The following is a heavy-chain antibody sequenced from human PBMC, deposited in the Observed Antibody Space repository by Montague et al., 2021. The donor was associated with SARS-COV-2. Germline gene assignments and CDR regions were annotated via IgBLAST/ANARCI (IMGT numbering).Heavy chain of an antibody. CDR3: ARAYCSSASCYRADY. D-gene: IGHD2-2*02. Sequence: SLRLSCAASGFTFSNYAMSWVRQAPVKGLEWVSVIIGSGPRTNYSDSVXGRSIISRDSSQSTLYLQMNSLRAEDTAVYYCARAYCSSASCYRADYWGQGTLVTVSS. CDR1: GFTFSNYA. CDR2: IIGSGPRT. V-gene: IGHV3-23*01. J-gene: IGHJ4*02.